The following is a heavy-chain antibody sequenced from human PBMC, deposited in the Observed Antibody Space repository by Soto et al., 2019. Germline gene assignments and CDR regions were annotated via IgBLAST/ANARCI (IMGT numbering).Heavy chain of an antibody. J-gene: IGHJ4*02. D-gene: IGHD3-22*01. CDR2: ISGSGGST. Sequence: GGSLRLSCVASGFTFSNYAMSWVRQAPGKGLEWVSAISGSGGSTYYSDSVKGRFTISRDNSRNTLYLQMTSLRAEDTALYYCAKDPGITMIVVVRYWGQGTLVTVSS. CDR3: AKDPGITMIVVVRY. V-gene: IGHV3-23*01. CDR1: GFTFSNYA.